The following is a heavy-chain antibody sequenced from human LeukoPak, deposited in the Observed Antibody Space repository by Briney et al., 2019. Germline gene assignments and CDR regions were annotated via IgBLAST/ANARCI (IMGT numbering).Heavy chain of an antibody. CDR2: INPSGGT. V-gene: IGHV1-46*02. D-gene: IGHD6-13*01. Sequence: GASVTVSCKASGYTFNIYNMHWVRQAPGQGLEWMGIINPSGGTSYAQKLQGRITMTRDTSTVYMELSSLRSEGTAVYYCAREGVAGTGLDYWGQGTLVTVSS. CDR3: AREGVAGTGLDY. CDR1: GYTFNIYN. J-gene: IGHJ4*02.